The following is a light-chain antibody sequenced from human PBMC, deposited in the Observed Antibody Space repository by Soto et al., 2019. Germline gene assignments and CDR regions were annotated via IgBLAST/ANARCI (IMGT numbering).Light chain of an antibody. CDR3: LQYGMSLS. CDR1: QSVVSSY. Sequence: EIVLTQSPATLSLSPGQRATLSCRASQSVVSSYLSRYQQNSGQAPRLVIYGGSRMPTGTHDRFSGSGSGTDFTLIINRQQPESFAVYYCLQYGMSLSFGPGTRVDFK. CDR2: GGS. J-gene: IGKJ3*01. V-gene: IGKV3-20*01.